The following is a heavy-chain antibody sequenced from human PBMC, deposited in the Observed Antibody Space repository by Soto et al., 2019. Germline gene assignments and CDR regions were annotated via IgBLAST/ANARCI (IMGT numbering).Heavy chain of an antibody. CDR3: ENTAGVQRGYSYDAFAI. J-gene: IGHJ3*02. CDR1: GGTFSSYA. Sequence: QVQLVQSGAEVKKPGSSVKVSCKASGGTFSSYAISWVRQAPGQGLEWRGGIIPIFGTANYAQKFQGRVTITADESTSTAYMELSSLRSEDTAVYYCENTAGVQRGYSYDAFAIWGQGTMVPVSS. V-gene: IGHV1-69*01. D-gene: IGHD5-18*01. CDR2: IIPIFGTA.